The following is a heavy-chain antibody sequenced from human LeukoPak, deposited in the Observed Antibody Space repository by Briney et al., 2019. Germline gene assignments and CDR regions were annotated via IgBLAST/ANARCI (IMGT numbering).Heavy chain of an antibody. D-gene: IGHD1-26*01. V-gene: IGHV3-74*01. CDR2: INPDGSTT. Sequence: GGSLRLSCAASGFTFSGYWMHWVRQVPGKGVVWVSRINPDGSTTTYADSVKGRFTISRDSAKNTLYLQMDSLRAEDTAVYYCARGYSGTYRSDYWGQGTLVTVSS. CDR3: ARGYSGTYRSDY. J-gene: IGHJ4*02. CDR1: GFTFSGYW.